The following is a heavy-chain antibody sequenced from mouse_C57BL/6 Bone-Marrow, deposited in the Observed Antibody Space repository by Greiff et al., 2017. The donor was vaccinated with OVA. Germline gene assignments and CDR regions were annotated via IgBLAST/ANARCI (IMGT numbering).Heavy chain of an antibody. J-gene: IGHJ4*01. CDR1: GFSLTSYG. D-gene: IGHD1-1*01. V-gene: IGHV2-9*01. CDR3: AKLNYGSSYVGNAMDY. Sequence: VKLKQSGPGLVAPSQSLSITCTVSGFSLTSYGVDWVRQPPGKGLEWLGVIWGGGSTNYNSALMSRLSISKDNSKSQVFLKMNSLQTDDTAMYYCAKLNYGSSYVGNAMDYWGQGTSVTVSS. CDR2: IWGGGST.